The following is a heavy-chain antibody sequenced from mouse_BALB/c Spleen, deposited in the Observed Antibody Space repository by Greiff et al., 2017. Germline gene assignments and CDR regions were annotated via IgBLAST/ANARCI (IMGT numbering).Heavy chain of an antibody. J-gene: IGHJ2*01. V-gene: IGHV1-5*01. Sequence: EVQLQQSGAELVRPGVSVKMSCKASGYTFTSYWMHWVKQRPGQGLEWIGAIYPGNSDTSYNQKFKGKAKLTAVTSTSTAYMELSSLTNEDSAVYYCTRYGSSYYFDYWGQGTTLTVSS. D-gene: IGHD1-1*01. CDR3: TRYGSSYYFDY. CDR1: GYTFTSYW. CDR2: IYPGNSDT.